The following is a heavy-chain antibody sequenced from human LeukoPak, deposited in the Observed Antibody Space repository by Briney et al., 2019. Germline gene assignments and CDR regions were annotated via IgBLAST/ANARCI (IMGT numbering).Heavy chain of an antibody. J-gene: IGHJ4*02. D-gene: IGHD3-9*01. CDR1: GGSLSSYY. CDR2: IYYTGST. Sequence: PSETLSLTCTVAGGSLSSYYWSWIRQPPGKGLEWIGYIYYTGSTNYNPSLKSRVTISVDTSKNQFSLKLSSVTAADTAVYYCARTLRYFDFWGQGTLVTVSS. V-gene: IGHV4-59*08. CDR3: ARTLRYFDF.